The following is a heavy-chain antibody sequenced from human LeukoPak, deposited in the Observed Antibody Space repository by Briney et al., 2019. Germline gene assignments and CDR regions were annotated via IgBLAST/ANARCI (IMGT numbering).Heavy chain of an antibody. CDR1: GFTFSSYG. CDR2: IRYDGSNK. D-gene: IGHD1-26*01. J-gene: IGHJ4*02. V-gene: IGHV3-30*02. CDR3: ARPRSGSYYDYFDY. Sequence: GGSLRLSCAASGFTFSSYGMHWVRQAPGKGLEWVAFIRYDGSNKYYADSVKGRFTISRDNAKNSLYLQMNSLRAEDTAVYYCARPRSGSYYDYFDYWGQGTLVTVSS.